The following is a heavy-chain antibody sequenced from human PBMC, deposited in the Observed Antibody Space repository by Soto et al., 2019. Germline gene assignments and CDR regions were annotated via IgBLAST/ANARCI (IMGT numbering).Heavy chain of an antibody. Sequence: QITLKESGPTLVRPTQTLTLTCTFSGFSLSTTGVGVGWIRQPPGKALEWLALIYWDDDKRYSPSLKSRLTITKDTSKNEVILTMTNMDPVDTARYYCAQILPHYGLGSERGNWFDPWGQGTLVTVSS. CDR3: AQILPHYGLGSERGNWFDP. D-gene: IGHD3-10*01. V-gene: IGHV2-5*02. CDR2: IYWDDDK. CDR1: GFSLSTTGVG. J-gene: IGHJ5*02.